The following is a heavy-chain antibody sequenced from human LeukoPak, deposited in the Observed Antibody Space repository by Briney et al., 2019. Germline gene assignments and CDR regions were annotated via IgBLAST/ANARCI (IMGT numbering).Heavy chain of an antibody. CDR1: GYTFTTYG. V-gene: IGHV1-18*01. CDR2: ISPYNGNT. Sequence: ASVKVSCRASGYTFTTYGLTWVRQAPGQGLELMGWISPYNGNTNYAQKFQGRVTMTTDTSTSTAYMELRSLRSDDTAVYHCARRNSYYYCMDVWGTGTTVTVSS. J-gene: IGHJ6*04. D-gene: IGHD2/OR15-2a*01. CDR3: ARRNSYYYCMDV.